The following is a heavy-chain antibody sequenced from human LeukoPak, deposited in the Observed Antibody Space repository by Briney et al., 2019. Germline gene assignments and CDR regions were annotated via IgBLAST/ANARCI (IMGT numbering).Heavy chain of an antibody. D-gene: IGHD6-13*01. V-gene: IGHV4-39*07. CDR1: GGSISSYY. Sequence: PSETLSLTCTVSGGSISSYYWGWIRQPPGKGLEWIGSIYHSGSTYYNPSLKSRVTISVDTSKNQFSLKLSSVTAADTAVYYCARDRLTELVAAAAEGHWFDPWGQGTLVTVSS. J-gene: IGHJ5*02. CDR3: ARDRLTELVAAAAEGHWFDP. CDR2: IYHSGST.